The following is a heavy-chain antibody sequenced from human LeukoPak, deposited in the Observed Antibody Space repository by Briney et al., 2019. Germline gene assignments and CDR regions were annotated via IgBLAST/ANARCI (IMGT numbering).Heavy chain of an antibody. CDR2: INPNSGGT. CDR3: ARDLGDSSGYRY. D-gene: IGHD3-22*01. J-gene: IGHJ4*02. V-gene: IGHV1-2*02. Sequence: GASVKVSCKASGYTFTGYYMHWVRQAPGQWLEWMGWINPNSGGTNYAQKFQGRVTMTRDTSISTAYMELSRLRSDDTAVYYCARDLGDSSGYRYWGQGTLVTVSS. CDR1: GYTFTGYY.